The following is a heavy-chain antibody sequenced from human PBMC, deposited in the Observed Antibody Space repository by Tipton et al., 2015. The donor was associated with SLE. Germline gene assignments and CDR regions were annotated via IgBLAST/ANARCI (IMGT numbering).Heavy chain of an antibody. J-gene: IGHJ4*02. D-gene: IGHD3-10*01. CDR1: SYSISSGNF. Sequence: LRLSCDVYSYSISSGNFWGWIRQAPGKGLEWIGSIHHSGSTYYNPSLKGRVTISVDTSKNQFSLKLSSVTAADTAVYYCARGVAFGDRMGDYFDYWGQGTLVTVSS. CDR2: IHHSGST. V-gene: IGHV4-38-2*01. CDR3: ARGVAFGDRMGDYFDY.